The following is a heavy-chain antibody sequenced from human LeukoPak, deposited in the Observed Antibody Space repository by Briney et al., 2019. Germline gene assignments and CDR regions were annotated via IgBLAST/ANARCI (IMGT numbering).Heavy chain of an antibody. CDR2: INHSGST. V-gene: IGHV4-34*01. CDR3: ARRVVRGVIDWFDP. CDR1: GGSFSGYY. J-gene: IGHJ5*02. D-gene: IGHD3-10*01. Sequence: PSETLSLTCAVYGGSFSGYYWSWIRQPPGKGLEWIGEINHSGSTNYNPSLKSRVTISVDTSKNQFSLKLSSVTAADTAVYYCARRVVRGVIDWFDPWGQGTLVTVSS.